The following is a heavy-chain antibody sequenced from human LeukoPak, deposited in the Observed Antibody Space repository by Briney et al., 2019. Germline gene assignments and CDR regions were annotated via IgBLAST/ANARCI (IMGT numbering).Heavy chain of an antibody. CDR3: ARGGSGTYYSFDY. Sequence: PGGSLRLSCAASGFTVSSDHMSWVRQAPGKGLEWVSAVYSGGGTYYADSVKGRFTISRDNSKNTLYHQMNSLRAEDTAVYYCARGGSGTYYSFDYWGQGTLVTVSS. CDR2: VYSGGGT. V-gene: IGHV3-66*02. D-gene: IGHD1-26*01. J-gene: IGHJ4*02. CDR1: GFTVSSDH.